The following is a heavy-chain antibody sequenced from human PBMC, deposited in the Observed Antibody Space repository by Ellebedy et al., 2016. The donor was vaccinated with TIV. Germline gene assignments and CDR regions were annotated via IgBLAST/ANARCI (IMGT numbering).Heavy chain of an antibody. J-gene: IGHJ2*01. Sequence: PGGSLRLSCAASGFTFRIYDMHWVRQSIGKGLEWVSAFGSGGDAYYPASVKGRFTISRENAKNSVYLQMNSLRVGDTAVYYCVRGAAAPHNRYFDFWGRGTLVTVSS. V-gene: IGHV3-13*01. CDR3: VRGAAAPHNRYFDF. CDR2: FGSGGDA. D-gene: IGHD1-14*01. CDR1: GFTFRIYD.